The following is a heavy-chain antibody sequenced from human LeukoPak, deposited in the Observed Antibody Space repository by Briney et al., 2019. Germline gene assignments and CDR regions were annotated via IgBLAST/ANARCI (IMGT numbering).Heavy chain of an antibody. CDR3: ARRGSGLNWFDP. J-gene: IGHJ5*02. V-gene: IGHV4-39*07. D-gene: IGHD3-16*01. Sequence: SETLSLTCTVSGGSISSSGYRWGWIRQPPGKGLEWIGSIHYSGSTFYNPSLKSRVTVSVDTSTNQFSLRLSSVTAADTAVYYCARRGSGLNWFDPWGQGTLVTVSS. CDR1: GGSISSSGYR. CDR2: IHYSGST.